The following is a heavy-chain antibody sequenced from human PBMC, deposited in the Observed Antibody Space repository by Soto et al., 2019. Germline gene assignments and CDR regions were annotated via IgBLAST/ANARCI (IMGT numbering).Heavy chain of an antibody. J-gene: IGHJ3*02. V-gene: IGHV3-64*01. D-gene: IGHD3-16*01. CDR1: GFTFSSYA. Sequence: GGSLRLSCAASGFTFSSYAMSWVRQAPGKGLEYVSAISNSGGRTYYANSVEGRFTISRDNSKNTLYLQMGSLRAEDMAVYYCARVGDDDAFDIWGQGTMVTVSS. CDR3: ARVGDDDAFDI. CDR2: ISNSGGRT.